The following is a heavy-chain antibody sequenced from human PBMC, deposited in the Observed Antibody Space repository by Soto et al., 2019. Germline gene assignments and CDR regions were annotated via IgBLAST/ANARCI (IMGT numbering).Heavy chain of an antibody. CDR3: GRGAYGDHVDS. CDR1: GCTSRSYX. V-gene: IGHV3-74*01. J-gene: IGHJ4*02. Sequence: PCGPPIRSGAASGCTSRSYXINWARQAPWKGLVWFSRINPEETTISYADSVRGRFTISRDNARDTVFLQMNSLGVEDTDVYYCGRGAYGDHVDSWGQGTMVSVSS. D-gene: IGHD4-17*01. CDR2: INPEETTI.